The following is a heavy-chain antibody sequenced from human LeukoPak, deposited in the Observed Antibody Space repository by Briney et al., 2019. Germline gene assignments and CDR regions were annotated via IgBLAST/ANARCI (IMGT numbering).Heavy chain of an antibody. CDR3: ARTRGGQFFDY. D-gene: IGHD3-10*01. J-gene: IGHJ4*02. Sequence: GGSLRLSCAASGFTVSSNYMSWVRQAPGKGLGWGSVIYSGGSTYYADSVKGRFTTSRDNSKNTLYLQMNSLRAEDTAVYYCARTRGGQFFDYWGQGTLVTVSS. CDR1: GFTVSSNY. CDR2: IYSGGST. V-gene: IGHV3-53*01.